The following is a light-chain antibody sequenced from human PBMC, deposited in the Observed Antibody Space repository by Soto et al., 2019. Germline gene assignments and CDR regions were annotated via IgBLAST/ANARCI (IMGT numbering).Light chain of an antibody. Sequence: EIVLTQSPGTLSLSPAERVTLSCRASQSVSSSYLAWYQQKPGQAPRLLIYGASSRATGIPDRFSGSGSGTDFTLTISRLEPEDFAVYYWQQYGSSPLTFGGGTKVEIK. V-gene: IGKV3-20*01. CDR2: GAS. CDR1: QSVSSSY. J-gene: IGKJ4*01. CDR3: QQYGSSPLT.